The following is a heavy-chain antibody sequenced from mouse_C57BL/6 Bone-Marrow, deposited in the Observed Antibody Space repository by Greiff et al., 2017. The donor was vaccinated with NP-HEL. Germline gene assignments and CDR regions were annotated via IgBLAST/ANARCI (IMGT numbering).Heavy chain of an antibody. J-gene: IGHJ1*03. CDR2: IYPGDGDT. V-gene: IGHV1-82*01. D-gene: IGHD1-1*01. Sequence: QVQLQQSGPELVKPGASVKISCKASGYAFSSSWMNWVKQRPGKGLEWIGRIYPGDGDTNYNGKFKGKATLTADKSSSTAYMRLSSLTSEDSAVYFCANYYGGSYEDWYFDVWGTGTTVTVSS. CDR1: GYAFSSSW. CDR3: ANYYGGSYEDWYFDV.